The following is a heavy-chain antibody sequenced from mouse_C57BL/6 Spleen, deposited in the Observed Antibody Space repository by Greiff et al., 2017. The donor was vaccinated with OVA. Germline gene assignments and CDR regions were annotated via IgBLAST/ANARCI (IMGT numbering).Heavy chain of an antibody. Sequence: VQLQQSGAELARPGASVKMSCKASGYTFTSYTMHWVKQRPGQGLEWIGYINPSSGYTKYNQKFKDKATLTADKSSSTAYMQLSSLTSEDSAVYYCARLYSNPYYYAMDYWGQGTSVTVSS. CDR1: GYTFTSYT. CDR3: ARLYSNPYYYAMDY. J-gene: IGHJ4*01. CDR2: INPSSGYT. V-gene: IGHV1-4*01. D-gene: IGHD2-5*01.